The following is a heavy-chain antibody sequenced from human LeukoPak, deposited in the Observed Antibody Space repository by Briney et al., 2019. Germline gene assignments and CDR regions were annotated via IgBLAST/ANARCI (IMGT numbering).Heavy chain of an antibody. J-gene: IGHJ4*02. Sequence: PGGSLRLSCAASGFTFSDYYMSWIRQAPGKGLEWVSYISSSGSTIYYADSVKGRFTISRDNAKNSLYLQMNSLRAEDTAVYYCARSTAAGTHHFDYWGQGTLVTVSS. CDR2: ISSSGSTI. CDR1: GFTFSDYY. D-gene: IGHD6-13*01. V-gene: IGHV3-11*01. CDR3: ARSTAAGTHHFDY.